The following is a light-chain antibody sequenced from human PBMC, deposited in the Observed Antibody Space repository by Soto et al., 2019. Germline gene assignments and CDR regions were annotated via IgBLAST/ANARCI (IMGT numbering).Light chain of an antibody. J-gene: IGLJ2*01. CDR2: EGT. CDR3: SSYAGSDTMI. Sequence: QSVLTQPASVSGSPGQSITVSCAGTSSDVGGYNLVSWYQQHPGKAPKLIIYEGTERPSGISPRFSGSKSGNTASLTISGLQAEDEADYYCSSYAGSDTMIFGGGTKVTVL. V-gene: IGLV2-23*01. CDR1: SSDVGGYNL.